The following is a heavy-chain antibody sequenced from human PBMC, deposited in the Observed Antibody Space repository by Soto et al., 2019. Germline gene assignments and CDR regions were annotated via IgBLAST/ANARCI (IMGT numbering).Heavy chain of an antibody. D-gene: IGHD3-3*01. Sequence: KPSETLSLTCAVYGGSFSGYYWSWIRQPPGKGLEWIGEINHSGSTNYNPSLKSRVTISVDTSKNQFSLKLSSVTAADTAVYYCARWGYYDFWSGYYTFSVDYWGQGTLVTVSS. CDR1: GGSFSGYY. CDR2: INHSGST. V-gene: IGHV4-34*01. CDR3: ARWGYYDFWSGYYTFSVDY. J-gene: IGHJ4*02.